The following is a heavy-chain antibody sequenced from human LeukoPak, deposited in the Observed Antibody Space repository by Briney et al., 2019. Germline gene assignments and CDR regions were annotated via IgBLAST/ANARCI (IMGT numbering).Heavy chain of an antibody. J-gene: IGHJ5*02. CDR3: ARHVGIAAAGTGWFDP. D-gene: IGHD6-13*01. V-gene: IGHV5-51*01. Sequence: GESLKISCKGSGYSFTSYWISWVRQMPAKGLEWMGIIYPVDSDTRYSPSFQGQVTISADKSISTDYMQWSSLKASDTAMYYCARHVGIAAAGTGWFDPWGQGTLVTVSS. CDR1: GYSFTSYW. CDR2: IYPVDSDT.